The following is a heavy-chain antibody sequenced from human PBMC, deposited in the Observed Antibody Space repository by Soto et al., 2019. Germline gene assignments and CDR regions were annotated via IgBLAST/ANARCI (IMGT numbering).Heavy chain of an antibody. J-gene: IGHJ5*02. Sequence: QLQLQEPGSGLVRPSQTLSLTCAVSGGSISSGGYSWNWTRQPPGKGLECIGYIYHSGSTLYNPSLTSRVTISVDKSKNQFSLKLTSVTAADTAVYYCARDQLEGNWFDPWGQGTLVTVSS. V-gene: IGHV4-30-2*01. CDR1: GGSISSGGYS. D-gene: IGHD1-1*01. CDR2: IYHSGST. CDR3: ARDQLEGNWFDP.